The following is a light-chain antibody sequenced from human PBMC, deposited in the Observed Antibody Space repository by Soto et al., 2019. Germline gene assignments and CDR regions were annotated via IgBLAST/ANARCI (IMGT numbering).Light chain of an antibody. CDR2: DVT. V-gene: IGLV2-14*03. Sequence: QSALTQPASVSGSPGQSISISCIGTSSDVGAFNYASWYQHHPGKAPQLIIYDVTSRPSGVSNRFSASKSGNTASLTISGLQAEDEADYYCSSYTTRNTEVFGTGTKLTVL. CDR1: SSDVGAFNY. CDR3: SSYTTRNTEV. J-gene: IGLJ1*01.